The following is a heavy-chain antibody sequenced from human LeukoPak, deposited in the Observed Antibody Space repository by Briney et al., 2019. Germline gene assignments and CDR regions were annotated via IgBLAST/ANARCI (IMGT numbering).Heavy chain of an antibody. Sequence: ASVKVSCKASGYTFTGYYLHWVRQAPGQGLEWMGWISAYNGNTNYAQKLQGRVTMTTDTSTSTAYMELRSLRSDDTAVYYCARGQDYYDSSGYYLNWFDPWGQGTLVTVSS. V-gene: IGHV1-18*04. D-gene: IGHD3-22*01. CDR3: ARGQDYYDSSGYYLNWFDP. CDR2: ISAYNGNT. J-gene: IGHJ5*02. CDR1: GYTFTGYY.